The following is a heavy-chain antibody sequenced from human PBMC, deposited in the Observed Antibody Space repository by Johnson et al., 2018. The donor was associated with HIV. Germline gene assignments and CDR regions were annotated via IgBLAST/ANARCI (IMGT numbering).Heavy chain of an antibody. CDR3: AKETRDSRSAFEI. V-gene: IGHV3-64*01. Sequence: VQLVESGGGLVQPGGSLRLSCAASGFTFSSYAMHWVRQAPGKGLEYVAAISSNGGKTYYANSVKDRFTIYRDNSNNTLYLQMGRLRPEDTTVYYCAKETRDSRSAFEIWGQGTMVTVSS. D-gene: IGHD3-22*01. J-gene: IGHJ3*02. CDR1: GFTFSSYA. CDR2: ISSNGGKT.